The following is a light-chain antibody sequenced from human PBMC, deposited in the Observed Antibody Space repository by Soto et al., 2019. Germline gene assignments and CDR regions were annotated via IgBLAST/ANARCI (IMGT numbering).Light chain of an antibody. J-gene: IGKJ5*01. CDR3: QQYAASPIT. V-gene: IGKV3-20*01. Sequence: EIALTQSPGTLSLSPGERATLSCRASQSVGRDYLAWFQQIPGQPPRLLIRDASSRATGIPDRFSGSGSGTDFTLTITRLEPEDFAVYYCQQYAASPITFGQGTRLEMK. CDR1: QSVGRDY. CDR2: DAS.